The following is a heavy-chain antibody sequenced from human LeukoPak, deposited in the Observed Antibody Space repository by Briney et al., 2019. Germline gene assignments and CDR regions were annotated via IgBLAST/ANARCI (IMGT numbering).Heavy chain of an antibody. CDR3: ARAEAAGIPAAMPLMWYYYYMDV. D-gene: IGHD2-2*01. Sequence: SVKVSCKASVGTFSSYAISWVRQAPGQGLERMGGIIPIFGTANYAQKFQGRVTITADESTSTAYMELSSLRSEDTAVYYCARAEAAGIPAAMPLMWYYYYMDVWGKGTTVTVSS. CDR1: VGTFSSYA. J-gene: IGHJ6*03. V-gene: IGHV1-69*01. CDR2: IIPIFGTA.